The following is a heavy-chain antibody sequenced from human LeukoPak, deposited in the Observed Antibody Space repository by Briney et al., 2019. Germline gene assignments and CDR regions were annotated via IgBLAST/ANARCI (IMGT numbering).Heavy chain of an antibody. CDR1: GFTFSSYA. Sequence: PGGSLRLSCAASGFTFSSYAMSWVRQAPGKGLEWVSAISGSGGSTYYAGSVKGRFTISRDNSKNTLYLQMNSLRAEDTAVYYCAKDQRYFDWLLFDYWGQGTLVTVSS. J-gene: IGHJ4*02. V-gene: IGHV3-23*01. D-gene: IGHD3-9*01. CDR3: AKDQRYFDWLLFDY. CDR2: ISGSGGST.